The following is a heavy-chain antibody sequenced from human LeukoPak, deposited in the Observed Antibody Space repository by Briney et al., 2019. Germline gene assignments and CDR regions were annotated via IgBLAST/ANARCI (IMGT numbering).Heavy chain of an antibody. Sequence: GASVRVSCKASGGTFSSYAISWVRQAPGQGLEWMGRIIPILGIANYAQKFQGRVTITADKSTSTAYMELSSLRSEDTAVYYCARGNIVVVPAAIVAGYYYYGMDVWGQGTTVTVSS. D-gene: IGHD2-2*01. V-gene: IGHV1-69*04. CDR1: GGTFSSYA. CDR3: ARGNIVVVPAAIVAGYYYYGMDV. CDR2: IIPILGIA. J-gene: IGHJ6*02.